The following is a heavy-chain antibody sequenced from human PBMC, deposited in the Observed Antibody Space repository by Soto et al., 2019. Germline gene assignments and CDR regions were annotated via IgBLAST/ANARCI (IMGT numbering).Heavy chain of an antibody. CDR1: GYSFTNYG. J-gene: IGHJ6*02. CDR3: ARYWIGHYYYYGMDV. D-gene: IGHD1-1*01. CDR2: MNPNSGNT. V-gene: IGHV1-8*02. Sequence: ASVKVSCKASGYSFTNYGINWVRQAPGQGLEWMGWMNPNSGNTGYAQKFQGRVTMTRNTSISTAYMELSSLRSEDTAVYYCARYWIGHYYYYGMDVWGQGTTVTVSS.